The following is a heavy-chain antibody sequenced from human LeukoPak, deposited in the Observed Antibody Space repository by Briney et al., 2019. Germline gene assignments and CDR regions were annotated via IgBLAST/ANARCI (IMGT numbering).Heavy chain of an antibody. CDR1: GFTFSRHW. CDR2: INGDGSSA. V-gene: IGHV3-74*01. J-gene: IGHJ4*02. CDR3: VKAASSTLDY. D-gene: IGHD2-2*01. Sequence: PGGSLRLSCSGSGFTFSRHWMYWVRQAPGKGLVWVSRINGDGSSASYADSVKGRFTISRDTAKNTVYLQMSSLRAEDTAVYYCVKAASSTLDYWGQGTLVTVSS.